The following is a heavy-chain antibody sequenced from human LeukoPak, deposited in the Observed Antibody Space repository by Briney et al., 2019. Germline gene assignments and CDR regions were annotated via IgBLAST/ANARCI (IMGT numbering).Heavy chain of an antibody. V-gene: IGHV1-2*02. Sequence: ASVKVSCKASGYTFTGYYMHWVRQAPGQGPEWMGWINPNSGGTNYAQKFQGRVTMTRDTSTSTVYMELSSLRSEDTAVYYCARAPHSSAGDNFDYWGQGTLVTVSS. CDR2: INPNSGGT. J-gene: IGHJ4*02. CDR1: GYTFTGYY. D-gene: IGHD2-15*01. CDR3: ARAPHSSAGDNFDY.